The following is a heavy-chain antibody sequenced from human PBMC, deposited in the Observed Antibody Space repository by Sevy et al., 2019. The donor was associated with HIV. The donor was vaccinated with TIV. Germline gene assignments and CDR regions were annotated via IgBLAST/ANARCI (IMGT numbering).Heavy chain of an antibody. CDR3: ARGFEYSSSSIFDY. Sequence: GGSLRLSCAASGFTFSSYWMSWVRQAPGKGLEWVANIKQDGSAKYYVDSVKGRFTISRDNAKNSLYLQMNSLRAEDTAVYYCARGFEYSSSSIFDYWGQGTLVTVSS. CDR2: IKQDGSAK. CDR1: GFTFSSYW. J-gene: IGHJ4*02. D-gene: IGHD6-6*01. V-gene: IGHV3-7*01.